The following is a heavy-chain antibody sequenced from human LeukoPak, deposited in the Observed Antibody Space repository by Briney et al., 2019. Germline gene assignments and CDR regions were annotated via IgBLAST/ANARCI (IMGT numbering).Heavy chain of an antibody. CDR3: ARRRDGYDKKFDY. CDR2: IYSGDSDT. D-gene: IGHD5-24*01. J-gene: IGHJ4*02. Sequence: GESPKISRKGSGYSFTSYWIGWVRQMPGKGLGWVGIIYSGDSDTRYSPSFQGPVTTSADKSISTACLQWSSLKASDTAMYYCARRRDGYDKKFDYWGQGTLVTVSS. V-gene: IGHV5-51*01. CDR1: GYSFTSYW.